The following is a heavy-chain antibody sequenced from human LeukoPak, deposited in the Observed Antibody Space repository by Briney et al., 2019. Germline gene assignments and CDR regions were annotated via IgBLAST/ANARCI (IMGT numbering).Heavy chain of an antibody. Sequence: PGGSLRLSCAASGFTFSSYAMSWVRQAPGKGLEWVSAISGSGGSTYYADSVKGRFTISRDNSKNTLYLQMNSLRAEDTAVYYCAKGFTSVVVTASFDYWGQGTLVTVSS. J-gene: IGHJ4*02. V-gene: IGHV3-23*01. CDR1: GFTFSSYA. CDR2: ISGSGGST. D-gene: IGHD2-21*02. CDR3: AKGFTSVVVTASFDY.